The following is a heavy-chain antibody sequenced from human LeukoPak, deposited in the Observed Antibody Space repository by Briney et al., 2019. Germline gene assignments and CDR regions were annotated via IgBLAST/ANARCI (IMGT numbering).Heavy chain of an antibody. Sequence: SVTVSCKASGGTFSSYAISWVRQAPGQGLEWMGGIIPIFGTANYAQKFQGRVTITADKSTSTAYMELSSLRSEDTAVYYCARDQGSYGAFDYWGQGTLVTVSS. J-gene: IGHJ4*02. CDR1: GGTFSSYA. D-gene: IGHD4/OR15-4a*01. CDR3: ARDQGSYGAFDY. V-gene: IGHV1-69*06. CDR2: IIPIFGTA.